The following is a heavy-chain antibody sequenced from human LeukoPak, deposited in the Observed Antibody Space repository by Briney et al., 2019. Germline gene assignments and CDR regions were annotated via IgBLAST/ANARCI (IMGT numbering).Heavy chain of an antibody. CDR2: IYSGGST. CDR3: AREGGDCSSTSCYRLDAFDI. Sequence: GGSLRLSCAASGFTVSSNYMSWVRRAPGKGLEWVSVIYSGGSTYYADSVKGRFTISRDNSKNTLYLQMNSLRAEDTAVYYCAREGGDCSSTSCYRLDAFDIWGQGTMVTVSS. D-gene: IGHD2-2*01. J-gene: IGHJ3*02. V-gene: IGHV3-53*01. CDR1: GFTVSSNY.